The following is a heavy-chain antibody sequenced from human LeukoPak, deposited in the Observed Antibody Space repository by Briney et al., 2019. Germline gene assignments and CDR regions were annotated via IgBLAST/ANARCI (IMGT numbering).Heavy chain of an antibody. J-gene: IGHJ4*02. CDR3: ARAPTVLVGYCSSSSCQADY. V-gene: IGHV3-48*04. CDR2: ISSGSSTI. D-gene: IGHD2-2*01. Sequence: GGSLRLSCAASGFTFSSYSMKWVRQAPGKGLDWLSYISSGSSTIYYADSVKGRFTISRDNAENSLYLQMNSLRVEDTAVYYCARAPTVLVGYCSSSSCQADYWGQGTLVTVSS. CDR1: GFTFSSYS.